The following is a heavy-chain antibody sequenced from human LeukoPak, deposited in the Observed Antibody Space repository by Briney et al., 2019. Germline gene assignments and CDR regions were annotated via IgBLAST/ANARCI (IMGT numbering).Heavy chain of an antibody. Sequence: SQTLSLSCTVSVGSISSGGYYWGWIRQHPGKGLEWIGYIYYSGSTYYNPSLKSRVTISVDTSKKQSSLKLSSMTAADTAVYYCARDKVGVGATTVWGQGTMVTVSS. J-gene: IGHJ3*01. CDR2: IYYSGST. CDR1: VGSISSGGYY. V-gene: IGHV4-31*03. D-gene: IGHD1-26*01. CDR3: ARDKVGVGATTV.